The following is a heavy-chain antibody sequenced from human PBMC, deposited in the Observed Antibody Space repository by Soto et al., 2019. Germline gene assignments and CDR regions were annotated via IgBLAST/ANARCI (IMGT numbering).Heavy chain of an antibody. CDR1: GYTFTGYY. CDR2: INPNSGGT. J-gene: IGHJ4*02. V-gene: IGHV1-2*02. D-gene: IGHD2-15*01. Sequence: QVQLVQSGAEVKKPGASVKVSCKASGYTFTGYYMHWVRQAPGQGLEWMGCINPNSGGTNYAQKFQGRVTITRDTSISTAYMELSRLRSDDTAVYYCARGPIVVVVASTHIDYWGQGTLVTVSS. CDR3: ARGPIVVVVASTHIDY.